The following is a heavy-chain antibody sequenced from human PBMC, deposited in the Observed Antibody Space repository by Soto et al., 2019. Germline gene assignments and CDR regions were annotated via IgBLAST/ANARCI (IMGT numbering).Heavy chain of an antibody. D-gene: IGHD6-13*01. Sequence: QITLKESGPTLVKPTQTLTLTCTFSGFSLSTSGVGVGWIRQPPGKALEWLALIYWNDDKRYSPSLKSRLTITKDTSKNQVVLTMTNMDPVDTATYYCVHSTYDSSSWANWFDPWGQGTLVTVSS. J-gene: IGHJ5*02. V-gene: IGHV2-5*01. CDR2: IYWNDDK. CDR3: VHSTYDSSSWANWFDP. CDR1: GFSLSTSGVG.